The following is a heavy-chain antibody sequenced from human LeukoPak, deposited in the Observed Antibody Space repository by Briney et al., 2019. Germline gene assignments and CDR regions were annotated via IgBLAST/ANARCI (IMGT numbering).Heavy chain of an antibody. Sequence: KAGGSLRLSCAASGFTFSNAWMSWVRQAPRKGLEGVGRVKSKTDGGTRDYAAPVKGRFTISRDDSKNTLDLQMNRLKIEVTAVYSCPTDMGGYDYSMSIGYAFDIWGQGTMVTVSS. D-gene: IGHD5-12*01. V-gene: IGHV3-15*01. CDR3: PTDMGGYDYSMSIGYAFDI. J-gene: IGHJ3*02. CDR1: GFTFSNAW. CDR2: VKSKTDGGTR.